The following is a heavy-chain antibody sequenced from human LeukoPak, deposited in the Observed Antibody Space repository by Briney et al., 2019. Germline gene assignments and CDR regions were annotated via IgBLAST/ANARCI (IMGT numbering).Heavy chain of an antibody. CDR3: AHSGYDRPYYCDY. Sequence: GGSLSLSCAASGFTFSSYAMSWVRQAPGKGLEWVSAISGSGGSTYYAASGKGRFTISRDNSKTTLYLQMNSLRAEDTAVYYCAHSGYDRPYYCDYWGQGTLVTVCS. D-gene: IGHD5-12*01. V-gene: IGHV3-23*01. J-gene: IGHJ4*02. CDR2: ISGSGGST. CDR1: GFTFSSYA.